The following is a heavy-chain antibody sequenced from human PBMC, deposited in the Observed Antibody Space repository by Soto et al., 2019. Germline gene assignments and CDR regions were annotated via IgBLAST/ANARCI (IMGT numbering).Heavy chain of an antibody. Sequence: SVKVYCKASGGTFSSYAVSWVLQAPGQGLEWMGGIIPIFGTANYAQKFQGRVTITADKSTSTAYMELSSLRSEDTAVYYCARAHTSIHDYYDSSGAFDIWGQGTMVTVPS. D-gene: IGHD3-22*01. V-gene: IGHV1-69*06. CDR1: GGTFSSYA. CDR2: IIPIFGTA. J-gene: IGHJ3*02. CDR3: ARAHTSIHDYYDSSGAFDI.